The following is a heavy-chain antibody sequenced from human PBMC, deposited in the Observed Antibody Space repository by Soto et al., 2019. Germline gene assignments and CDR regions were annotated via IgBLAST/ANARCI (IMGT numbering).Heavy chain of an antibody. D-gene: IGHD2-2*01. CDR3: ARVWYCSSTSCPNFDY. Sequence: EVQLVESGGGLVKPGGSLRLSCAASGFTFSSYSMNWVRQAPGKGLEWVSSISSSSSYIYYADSVKGRFTISRDNAKNSLYLQMNSLRAEDTAVYYCARVWYCSSTSCPNFDYWGQGTLVTVSS. V-gene: IGHV3-21*01. J-gene: IGHJ4*02. CDR1: GFTFSSYS. CDR2: ISSSSSYI.